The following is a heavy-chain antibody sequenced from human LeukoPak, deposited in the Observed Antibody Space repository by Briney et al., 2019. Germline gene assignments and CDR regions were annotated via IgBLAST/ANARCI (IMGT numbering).Heavy chain of an antibody. CDR3: ARTLFGDQFQLLHNWFDP. J-gene: IGHJ5*02. CDR1: GYTFTNYA. CDR2: INTDTGNP. Sequence: ASVKVSCKASGYTFTNYAMNWVRQAPGQGLEWMGWINTDTGNPTYAQGFTRRLVFSLDTSASTAYLQISSLKAEDTAVYYCARTLFGDQFQLLHNWFDPWGQGTLVTVSS. D-gene: IGHD2-2*01. V-gene: IGHV7-4-1*02.